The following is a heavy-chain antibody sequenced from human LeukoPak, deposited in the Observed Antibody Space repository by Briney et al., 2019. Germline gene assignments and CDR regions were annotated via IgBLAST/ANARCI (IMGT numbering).Heavy chain of an antibody. CDR3: AKEGGSTMDYGMDV. Sequence: GGSLRLSCAASGLIFSSYAMHWVRQAPGKGLEWVTVIWYDGSKKLYADSVKGRLTISRDNSKNTVYLQMSSLRVEDTAVYYCAKEGGSTMDYGMDVWGQGTTVTVSS. V-gene: IGHV3-33*06. CDR1: GLIFSSYA. J-gene: IGHJ6*02. CDR2: IWYDGSKK. D-gene: IGHD3-10*01.